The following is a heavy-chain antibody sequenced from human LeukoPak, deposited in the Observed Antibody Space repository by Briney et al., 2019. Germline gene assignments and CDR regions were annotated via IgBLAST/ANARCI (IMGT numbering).Heavy chain of an antibody. J-gene: IGHJ4*02. CDR2: IYYSGST. D-gene: IGHD3-3*01. CDR3: ARDPDGVVTNFDY. CDR1: GGSISSSSYY. V-gene: IGHV4-39*07. Sequence: PSETLSLTCTVSGGSISSSSYYWGWIRQPPGKGLEWIGSIYYSGSTYYNPSLKSRVTISVDTSKNQFSLKLSSVTAADTAVYYCARDPDGVVTNFDYWGQGTLVTVSS.